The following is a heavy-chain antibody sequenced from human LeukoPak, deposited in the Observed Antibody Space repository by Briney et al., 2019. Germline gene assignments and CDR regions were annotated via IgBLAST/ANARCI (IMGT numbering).Heavy chain of an antibody. CDR2: IRKDGSDI. V-gene: IGHV3-7*01. CDR3: AKAGGGWLQPSDAFDI. D-gene: IGHD5-24*01. J-gene: IGHJ3*02. CDR1: GFTFSTYW. Sequence: GGSLRLSCAASGFTFSTYWMSWVRQAPGKGLEWVANIRKDGSDIHYVDSVKGRFTISRDNAKNSLYLEMSSLRGEDTALYYCAKAGGGWLQPSDAFDIWGQGTMVAVSS.